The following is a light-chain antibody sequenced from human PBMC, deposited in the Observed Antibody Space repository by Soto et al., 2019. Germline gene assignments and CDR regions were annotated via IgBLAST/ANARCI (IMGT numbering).Light chain of an antibody. Sequence: EIVLTQSPATLSLSPWEIATLSFRASQSVSKYLAWYQQKPGQAPRLLISGASSRAADIPDRFSGSGSGTDFTLTISRLEPADFAVYYCQQYGSSPLTFGGGTKVDIK. V-gene: IGKV3-20*01. J-gene: IGKJ4*01. CDR2: GAS. CDR3: QQYGSSPLT. CDR1: QSVSKY.